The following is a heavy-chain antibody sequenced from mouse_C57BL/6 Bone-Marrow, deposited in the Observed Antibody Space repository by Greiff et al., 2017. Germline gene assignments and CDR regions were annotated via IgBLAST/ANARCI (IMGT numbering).Heavy chain of an antibody. CDR1: GYTFTDYY. J-gene: IGHJ2*01. Sequence: EVKLQQSGPELVKPGASVKISCKASGYTFTDYYMNWVKQSHGKSLEWIGDINPNNGGTSYNQKFKGKATLTVDKSSSTAYMELRSLTSEDSAVYYCARYNTTVVAYYFDYWGQGTTLTVSS. CDR2: INPNNGGT. CDR3: ARYNTTVVAYYFDY. D-gene: IGHD1-1*01. V-gene: IGHV1-26*01.